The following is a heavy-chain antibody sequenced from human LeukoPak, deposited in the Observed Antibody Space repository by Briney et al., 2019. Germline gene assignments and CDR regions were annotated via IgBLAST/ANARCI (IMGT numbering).Heavy chain of an antibody. CDR3: AKTLQDPGYGVFDY. J-gene: IGHJ4*02. D-gene: IGHD5-12*01. V-gene: IGHV3-30*18. Sequence: GGSLRLSCAASGFTFSSYGMRWVRQAPGKGLEWVAVISYDGSNKYYADSVKGRFTISRDNSKNTLYLQVNSLRAEDTAVYYCAKTLQDPGYGVFDYWGQGTLVTVSS. CDR1: GFTFSSYG. CDR2: ISYDGSNK.